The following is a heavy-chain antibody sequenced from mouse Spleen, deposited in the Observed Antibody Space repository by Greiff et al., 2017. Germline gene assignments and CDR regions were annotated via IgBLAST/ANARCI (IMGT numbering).Heavy chain of an antibody. CDR1: GFSLTSYG. CDR2: IWAGGST. V-gene: IGHV2-9*02. Sequence: VKLVESGPGLVAPSQSLSITCTVSGFSLTSYGVHWVRQPPGKGLEWLGVIWAGGSTNYNSALMSRLSISKDNSKSQVFLKMNSLQIDDTAMYYCARSYYYGSVDYWGQGTTLTVSS. CDR3: ARSYYYGSVDY. D-gene: IGHD1-1*01. J-gene: IGHJ2*01.